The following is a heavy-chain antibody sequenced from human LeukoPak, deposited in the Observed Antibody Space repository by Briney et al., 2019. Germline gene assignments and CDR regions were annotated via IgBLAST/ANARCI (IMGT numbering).Heavy chain of an antibody. V-gene: IGHV3-23*01. J-gene: IGHJ4*02. D-gene: IGHD3-22*01. CDR2: ISGSGGST. CDR3: AKSSGYYYGGPVYYFDY. Sequence: GGSLRLSCAASGFTFSSYAMSWVRQAPGKGVEWVSAISGSGGSTYYADSVKGRFTISRDNSKNTLYLQMNSLRAEDTAVYYCAKSSGYYYGGPVYYFDYWGQGTLVTVSS. CDR1: GFTFSSYA.